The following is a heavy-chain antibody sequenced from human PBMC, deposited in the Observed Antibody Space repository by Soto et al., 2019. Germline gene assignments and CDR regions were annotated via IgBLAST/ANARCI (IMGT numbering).Heavy chain of an antibody. D-gene: IGHD4-17*01. V-gene: IGHV1-2*02. CDR1: GCTFTGYY. J-gene: IGHJ5*02. CDR2: INPNSGGT. CDR3: ARDGTTVTPNWFDP. Sequence: ASLKVSCKASGCTFTGYYMHWVRQAPGQGLEWMGWINPNSGGTNYAQKFQGRVTMTRDTSISTAYMELSRLRSDDTAVYYCARDGTTVTPNWFDPWGQGTLVTVSS.